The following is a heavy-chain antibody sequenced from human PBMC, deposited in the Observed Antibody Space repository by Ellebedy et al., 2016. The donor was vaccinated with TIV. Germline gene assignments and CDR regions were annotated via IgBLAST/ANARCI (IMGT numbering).Heavy chain of an antibody. CDR2: IYYSGNT. J-gene: IGHJ5*02. V-gene: IGHV4-30-4*01. D-gene: IGHD4-23*01. CDR3: ARATAVGFDP. CDR1: GGSISSGDHA. Sequence: MPSETLSLTCSVSGGSISSGDHALTWIRQPPGKGLEWIGFIYYSGNTDYNPSLKSRVAMSVDTSKTQFSLKLTSVTAADTAVDYCARATAVGFDPWGQGALVTVSS.